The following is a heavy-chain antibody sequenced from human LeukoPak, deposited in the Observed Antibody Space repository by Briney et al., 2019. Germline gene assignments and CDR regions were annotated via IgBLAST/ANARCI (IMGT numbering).Heavy chain of an antibody. CDR2: ISGSGSTT. D-gene: IGHD4-23*01. J-gene: IGHJ6*02. Sequence: GGSLRLSCAASGFTFSSYEMNWVRQAPGKGLEWVLCISGSGSTTYHADSVKGRFTISRDNAKKSLYLQMNSLRAEDTAVYYCARGYGGDSGNGMDVWGQGTTVTVSS. V-gene: IGHV3-48*03. CDR3: ARGYGGDSGNGMDV. CDR1: GFTFSSYE.